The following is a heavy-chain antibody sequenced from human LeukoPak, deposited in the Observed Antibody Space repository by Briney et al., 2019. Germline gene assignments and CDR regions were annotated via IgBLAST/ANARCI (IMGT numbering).Heavy chain of an antibody. CDR1: GFTFSSYS. CDR3: ARDLDYGGNSAYFDY. J-gene: IGHJ4*02. D-gene: IGHD4-23*01. V-gene: IGHV3-48*04. Sequence: GGSLRLSCAASGFTFSSYSMNWVRQAPGKGLEWVSYISSSSTIYYADSVKGRFTISRDNAKNSLYLQMNSLRAEDTAVYYCARDLDYGGNSAYFDYWGQGTLVTVSS. CDR2: ISSSSTI.